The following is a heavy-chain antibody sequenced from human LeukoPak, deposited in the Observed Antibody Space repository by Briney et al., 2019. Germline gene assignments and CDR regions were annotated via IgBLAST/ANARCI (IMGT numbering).Heavy chain of an antibody. CDR2: INHSGST. CDR3: ARTGEVYYDSSGQIDY. J-gene: IGHJ4*02. D-gene: IGHD3-22*01. Sequence: SQTLSLTCTVSGGSISSGSYYWSWIRQPPGKGLEWIGEINHSGSTNYNPSLKSRVTISVDTSKNQFSLKLSSVTAADTAVYYCARTGEVYYDSSGQIDYWGQGTLVTVSS. V-gene: IGHV4-39*07. CDR1: GGSISSGSYY.